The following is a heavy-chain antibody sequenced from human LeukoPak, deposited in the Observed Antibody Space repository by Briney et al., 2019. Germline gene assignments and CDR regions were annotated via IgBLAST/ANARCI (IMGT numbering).Heavy chain of an antibody. D-gene: IGHD6-6*01. CDR3: ARGPSEYSSSSDTLDV. Sequence: ASVRVACKASGYTFTGYYMHWVRQAPGQGLEWMGIINPSGGSTSYAQKFQVRVTMTRDMSTSTVYMELSSLRSEDTAVYYCARGPSEYSSSSDTLDVWGQGTMVTVSS. CDR1: GYTFTGYY. J-gene: IGHJ3*01. V-gene: IGHV1-46*01. CDR2: INPSGGST.